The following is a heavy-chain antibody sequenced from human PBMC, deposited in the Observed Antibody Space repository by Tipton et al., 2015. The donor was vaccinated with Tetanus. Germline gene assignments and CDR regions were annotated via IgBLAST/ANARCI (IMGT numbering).Heavy chain of an antibody. Sequence: TLSLTCAVYGGSFSGFFWSWVRQSPGKGLEWIGEVSQSGSANYNPSLRSRVTISVDTSRKQFSLSLTSMTAADTGMYFCARGEGRTGTILMGNVYYYVYGMDVWGQGTTVTVSS. CDR1: GGSFSGFF. D-gene: IGHD1-7*01. CDR3: ARGEGRTGTILMGNVYYYVYGMDV. V-gene: IGHV4-34*01. J-gene: IGHJ6*02. CDR2: VSQSGSA.